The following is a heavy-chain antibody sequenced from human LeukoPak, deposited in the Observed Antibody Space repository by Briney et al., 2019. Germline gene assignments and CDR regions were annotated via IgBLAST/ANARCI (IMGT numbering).Heavy chain of an antibody. CDR3: ARGLSRGVLWFGELSF. J-gene: IGHJ3*01. V-gene: IGHV1-3*01. Sequence: ASVKVSCKASGYTFTSYAMHWVRQAPGQRLEWMGWINAGNGNAKYSQKFQGRVTITRDTSASTAYMELNSLRAEDTAVYYCARGLSRGVLWFGELSFWGQGTMVTVSS. D-gene: IGHD3-10*01. CDR2: INAGNGNA. CDR1: GYTFTSYA.